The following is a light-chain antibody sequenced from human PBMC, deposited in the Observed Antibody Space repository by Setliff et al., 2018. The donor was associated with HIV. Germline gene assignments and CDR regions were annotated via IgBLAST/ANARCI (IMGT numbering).Light chain of an antibody. J-gene: IGLJ1*01. CDR3: SSYTTTSAYV. Sequence: QSALTQPASVSGSPGQSITISCTGTSCDVGGYNYVSWYQQYPGKAPKLLIYDVTKRPSGVSDRFSASKSANTASLTISGLHTEDEADYFCSSYTTTSAYVFGAGTKVTVL. CDR2: DVT. V-gene: IGLV2-14*03. CDR1: SCDVGGYNY.